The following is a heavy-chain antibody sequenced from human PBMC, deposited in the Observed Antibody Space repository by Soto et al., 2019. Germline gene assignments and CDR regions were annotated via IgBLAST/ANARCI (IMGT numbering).Heavy chain of an antibody. CDR1: GGSIISGGYY. D-gene: IGHD2-15*01. CDR3: ARATAIATVEH. CDR2: ISYSGST. V-gene: IGHV4-31*03. Sequence: QVQLQESGPGLVKPSQTLSLTCTVSGGSIISGGYYWSWIRQHPGMGLEWIGYISYSGSTYYNPSLKSRVTISVDTSKNQFSLKLSSVTAADTAVYYCARATAIATVEHWGQGTLVTVSS. J-gene: IGHJ4*02.